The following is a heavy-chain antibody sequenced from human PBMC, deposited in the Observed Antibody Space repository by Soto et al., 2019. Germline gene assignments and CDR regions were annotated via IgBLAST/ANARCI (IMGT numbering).Heavy chain of an antibody. CDR3: ARDLAYDFSYYYYYMDV. Sequence: QVQLVQSGAEVKKPGASVKVSCKASGYTFTSYGISWVRQAPGQGLEWMGWISAYNGNTNYAQKLQGRVTMTTDTATSTAYMELRSLISDDTAVYYCARDLAYDFSYYYYYMDVWGRGTTVTVSS. CDR2: ISAYNGNT. V-gene: IGHV1-18*01. J-gene: IGHJ6*03. D-gene: IGHD3-3*01. CDR1: GYTFTSYG.